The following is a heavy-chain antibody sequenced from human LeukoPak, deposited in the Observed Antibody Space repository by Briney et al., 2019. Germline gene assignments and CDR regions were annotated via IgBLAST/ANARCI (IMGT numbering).Heavy chain of an antibody. J-gene: IGHJ4*02. CDR3: AKDRPSYSSSWTFDS. D-gene: IGHD6-6*01. CDR2: IQYDGSNK. V-gene: IGHV3-30*04. CDR1: GFTFSSYA. Sequence: GGSLGLSCAASGFTFSSYAMHWVRQAPGKGLEWVAFIQYDGSNKYYADSVKGRFTISRDNSKNTLYLQMNSLRADDTAVYYCAKDRPSYSSSWTFDSWGQGTLVTVSS.